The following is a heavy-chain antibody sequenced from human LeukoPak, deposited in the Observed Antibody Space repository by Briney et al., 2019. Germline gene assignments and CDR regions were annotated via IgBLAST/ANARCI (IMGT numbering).Heavy chain of an antibody. CDR3: ARDMVPAAIDVVRFDP. CDR1: GGTFSSYT. D-gene: IGHD2-2*02. CDR2: IIPILGIA. V-gene: IGHV1-69*04. Sequence: SSVKVSCKASGGTFSSYTISCVRQAPGQGLEWMGRIIPILGIANYAQKFQGRVTITADKSTSTAYMELSSLRSENTAVYYCARDMVPAAIDVVRFDPWGQGTLVTVSS. J-gene: IGHJ5*02.